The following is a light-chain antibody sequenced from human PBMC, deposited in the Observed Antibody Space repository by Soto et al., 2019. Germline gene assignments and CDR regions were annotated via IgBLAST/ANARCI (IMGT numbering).Light chain of an antibody. Sequence: DIQLTQSPSCLSASVGDRVTITSRASQDISSYLAWYQQKPGEAPKFLIYAASTLRGGVPSRFSGSGSGTEFTLTISSLQPEDFATYYCQGLNDYPITFGQGTRLEIK. CDR1: QDISSY. CDR2: AAS. J-gene: IGKJ5*01. CDR3: QGLNDYPIT. V-gene: IGKV1-9*01.